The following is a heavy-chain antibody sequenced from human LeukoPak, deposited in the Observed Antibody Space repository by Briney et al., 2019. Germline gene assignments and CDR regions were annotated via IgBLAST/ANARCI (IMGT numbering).Heavy chain of an antibody. J-gene: IGHJ4*02. CDR2: IYYSGST. D-gene: IGHD2-15*01. V-gene: IGHV4-39*01. CDR3: ARRGGTSYDY. CDR1: GGSISSSSNY. Sequence: SETLSLTCTVSGGSISSSSNYWGWIRQPPGKGLEWIGNIYYSGSTYYNPSLKSRITISVDTPKNQFSLKLTSVTAADTAVYYCARRGGTSYDYWGQGTLVTVSS.